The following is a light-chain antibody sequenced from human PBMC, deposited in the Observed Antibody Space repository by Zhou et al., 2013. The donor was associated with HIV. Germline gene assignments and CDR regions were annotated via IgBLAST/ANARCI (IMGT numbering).Light chain of an antibody. CDR3: QQLYSYPNT. Sequence: DIQMTQSPSSLSASVGDRVSITCRASESVNSFLAWYQQRPGKAPQLLIYKSSTLHSGVPSRFSASGFGTEFTLTINSLQPEDFATYYCQQLYSYPNTFGGGTKVEIK. V-gene: IGKV1-5*03. CDR2: KSS. J-gene: IGKJ4*01. CDR1: ESVNSF.